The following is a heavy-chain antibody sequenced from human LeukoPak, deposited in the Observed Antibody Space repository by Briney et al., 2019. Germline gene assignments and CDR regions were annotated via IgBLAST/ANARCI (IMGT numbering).Heavy chain of an antibody. D-gene: IGHD1-14*01. Sequence: GGSMRLSCAASGFTFSSYAMSWVRQAPGKGLEWVSAISGSGGSTYYADSVKGRFTISRDSSKNTLYLQMNSLRAEDTAVYYCAKVYIGCYFDYWGQGTLVTVSS. CDR1: GFTFSSYA. CDR3: AKVYIGCYFDY. J-gene: IGHJ4*02. CDR2: ISGSGGST. V-gene: IGHV3-23*01.